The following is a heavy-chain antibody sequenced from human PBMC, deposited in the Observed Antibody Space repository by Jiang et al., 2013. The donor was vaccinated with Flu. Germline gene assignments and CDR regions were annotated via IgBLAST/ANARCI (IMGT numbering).Heavy chain of an antibody. J-gene: IGHJ3*02. CDR1: GFTFSSYA. D-gene: IGHD1-26*01. CDR3: AKALIVGATMAAFDI. CDR2: LVVVVVA. Sequence: SCAASGFTFSSYAMSWVRRAPGKGLSGSQLLVVVVVAHTTPDSVKGRFTISRDNSKNTLYLQMNSLRAEDTAVYYCAKALIVGATMAAFDIWGQGTMVTVSS. V-gene: IGHV3-23*01.